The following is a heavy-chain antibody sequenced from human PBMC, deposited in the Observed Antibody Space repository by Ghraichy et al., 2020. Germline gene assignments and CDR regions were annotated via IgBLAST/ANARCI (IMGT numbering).Heavy chain of an antibody. Sequence: SQTLSLTCTVSGGSLSSYSWSWIRQPPGKGLEWIGYIFYSGSTNYNPSLKSRVTISIDTSKNQFSLKMSSVTAADTAVYYCATTKNLGSSFPLDSWGQGTLVTVSS. V-gene: IGHV4-59*01. CDR2: IFYSGST. D-gene: IGHD1-14*01. CDR3: ATTKNLGSSFPLDS. CDR1: GGSLSSYS. J-gene: IGHJ4*02.